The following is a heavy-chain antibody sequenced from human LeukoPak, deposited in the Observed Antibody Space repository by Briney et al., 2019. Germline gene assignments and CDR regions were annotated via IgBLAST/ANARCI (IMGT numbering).Heavy chain of an antibody. CDR3: AKDLAVVVVATDAFDY. CDR1: GFTFSSYG. CDR2: ISYDGSNK. Sequence: PGGSLRLSCAASGFTFSSYGMHWVRQAPGKGLEWVAVISYDGSNKYYADSVKGRFTISRDNSKNTLYLQMNSLRAEDSGVYYCAKDLAVVVVATDAFDYWGQGTLVTVSS. D-gene: IGHD2-15*01. J-gene: IGHJ4*02. V-gene: IGHV3-30*18.